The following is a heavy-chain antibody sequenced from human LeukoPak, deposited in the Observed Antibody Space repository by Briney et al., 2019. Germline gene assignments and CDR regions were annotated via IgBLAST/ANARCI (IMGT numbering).Heavy chain of an antibody. CDR3: ARPQVGATQYDAFDI. V-gene: IGHV1-3*01. CDR2: INAGNGNT. D-gene: IGHD1-26*01. CDR1: GYTFTSYA. J-gene: IGHJ3*02. Sequence: GASVKVSCKASGYTFTSYAMHWVRQAPGQRLEWMGWINAGNGNTKYSQKFQGRVTITRDTSISTAYMELSRLRSDDTAVYYCARPQVGATQYDAFDIWGQGTMVTVSS.